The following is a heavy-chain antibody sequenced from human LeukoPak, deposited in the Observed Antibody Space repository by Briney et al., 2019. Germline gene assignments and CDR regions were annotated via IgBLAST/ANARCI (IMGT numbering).Heavy chain of an antibody. Sequence: PGGSLRLSCAASGFTFSSYAMSWVRQAPGGGLEWVSAISATVGNTYYADSVKGRFTISRDTSKNTLYLQMNNLTTEDTAIYYCAKEGSNSPYYFYYMAVWGKGTTVTVSS. J-gene: IGHJ6*03. CDR1: GFTFSSYA. CDR2: ISATVGNT. CDR3: AKEGSNSPYYFYYMAV. V-gene: IGHV3-23*01. D-gene: IGHD6-6*01.